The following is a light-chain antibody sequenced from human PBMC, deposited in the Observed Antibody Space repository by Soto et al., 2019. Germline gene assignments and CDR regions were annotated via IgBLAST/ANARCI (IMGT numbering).Light chain of an antibody. CDR1: QSVSSN. V-gene: IGKV3-15*01. Sequence: EIVMTQSPATLSVSPGERATLSCRASQSVSSNLAWYQQKPGQAPRLLIYGASTRATGIPARFSGSGSGTAVTLTISSLQSEDFAVYYCQQDNNWPPWTFGQGTKVEIK. J-gene: IGKJ1*01. CDR3: QQDNNWPPWT. CDR2: GAS.